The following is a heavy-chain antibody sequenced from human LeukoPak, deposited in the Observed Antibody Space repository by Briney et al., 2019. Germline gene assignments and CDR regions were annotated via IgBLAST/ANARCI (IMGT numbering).Heavy chain of an antibody. V-gene: IGHV3-7*01. Sequence: GGSLRLSCAASGFTFSSDWMSWVRQAPGKGLEWVANIKQDGSEKYYVDSVKGRFTISRDNAKNSLYLQMNSLRAEDTAVYYCARDDCSSISCYHNWFDPWGQGTLVTVSP. J-gene: IGHJ5*02. CDR2: IKQDGSEK. CDR1: GFTFSSDW. D-gene: IGHD2-2*01. CDR3: ARDDCSSISCYHNWFDP.